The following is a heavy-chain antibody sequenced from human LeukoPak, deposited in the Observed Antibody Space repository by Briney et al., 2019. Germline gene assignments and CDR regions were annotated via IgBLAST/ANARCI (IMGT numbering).Heavy chain of an antibody. D-gene: IGHD5-18*01. CDR3: ARDGLYTSGYSYFDY. V-gene: IGHV4-4*07. J-gene: IGHJ4*02. Sequence: SETLSLTCTVSGASITSYHWSWIRQSAGKGLEWIGRIYISGSTNYNPSLTGRVTMSIDTSKNQFSLRVSSVTAADTAVYYCARDGLYTSGYSYFDYWGQGTLVSVSS. CDR2: IYISGST. CDR1: GASITSYH.